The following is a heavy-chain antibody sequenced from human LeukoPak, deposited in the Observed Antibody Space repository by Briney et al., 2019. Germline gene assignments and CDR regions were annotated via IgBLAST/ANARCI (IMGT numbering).Heavy chain of an antibody. J-gene: IGHJ4*02. CDR3: VRDGSGYDY. CDR1: RFTFSNYW. V-gene: IGHV3-7*05. CDR2: INQGGSEK. Sequence: GGSLRLSCAASRFTFSNYWMSWVRQPPGKGLEWVANINQGGSEKYYLNSVKGRFTIPRDNAKNSLYLQMNSLRADDTAIYYCVRDGSGYDYWGQGTLVTVCS. D-gene: IGHD6-19*01.